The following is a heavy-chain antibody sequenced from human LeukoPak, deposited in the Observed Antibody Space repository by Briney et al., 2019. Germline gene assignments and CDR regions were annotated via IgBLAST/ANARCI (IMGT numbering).Heavy chain of an antibody. J-gene: IGHJ4*02. D-gene: IGHD3-9*01. Sequence: ASVKVSCKASGGTFSSYAISWVRQAPGQGLEWMGGIIPIFDTANYAQKFQGRVTITADKSTSTAYMELSSLRSEDTAVYYCARGGGFDYDILTGYYQFDYWGQGTLVTVSS. CDR3: ARGGGFDYDILTGYYQFDY. CDR1: GGTFSSYA. CDR2: IIPIFDTA. V-gene: IGHV1-69*06.